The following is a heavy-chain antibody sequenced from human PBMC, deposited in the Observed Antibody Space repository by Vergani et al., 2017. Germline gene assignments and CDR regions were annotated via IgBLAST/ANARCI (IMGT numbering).Heavy chain of an antibody. J-gene: IGHJ4*02. V-gene: IGHV1-69*13. CDR3: ARVLVAGVRVGYFDY. CDR1: GGTFSNSA. D-gene: IGHD2-2*01. CDR2: VVPFLGTP. Sequence: QVHLVQSGAEIKKPGSSVTVSCTASGGTFSNSALSWVRQAPGQGLEWMGSVVPFLGTPNYAQRFQKRVTISADESTSTAYMELSSLRSEDTAVYYCARVLVAGVRVGYFDYWGQGTLVTVSS.